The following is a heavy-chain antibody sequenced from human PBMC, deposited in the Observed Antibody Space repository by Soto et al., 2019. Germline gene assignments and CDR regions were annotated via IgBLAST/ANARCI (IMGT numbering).Heavy chain of an antibody. CDR1: GGTFSSYA. J-gene: IGHJ4*02. V-gene: IGHV1-69*13. Sequence: ASVKVSFKASGGTFSSYAISWVRQAPGQGLEWMGGIIPIFGTADYAQKFQGRVTITADESTSTAYMELSSLRSEDTAVYYCARGESVHYYDSSGYLDYWGQGTLVTVSS. D-gene: IGHD3-22*01. CDR2: IIPIFGTA. CDR3: ARGESVHYYDSSGYLDY.